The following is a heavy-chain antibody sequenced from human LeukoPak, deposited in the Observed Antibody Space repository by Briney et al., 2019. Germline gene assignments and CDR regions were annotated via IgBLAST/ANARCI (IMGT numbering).Heavy chain of an antibody. CDR1: GGSISSYY. J-gene: IGHJ5*02. CDR3: ARVWDSSGYSPDWFDP. D-gene: IGHD3-22*01. V-gene: IGHV4-59*01. Sequence: PSETLSLTCTVSGGSISSYYWSWIRQPPGKGLEWIGYIYYSGSTNYNPSLKSRVTISVDTSKNQFSLKLSSVPAADTAVYYCARVWDSSGYSPDWFDPWGQGTLVTVSS. CDR2: IYYSGST.